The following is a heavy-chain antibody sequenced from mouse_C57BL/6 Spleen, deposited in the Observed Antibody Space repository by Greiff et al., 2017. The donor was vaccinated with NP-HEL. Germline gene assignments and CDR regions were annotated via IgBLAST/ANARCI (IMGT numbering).Heavy chain of an antibody. Sequence: EVQLQQSGPELVKPGASVKISCKASGYTFTDYYMNWVKQSHGKSLEWIGDINPNNGGTSYNQKFKGKATLTVDKSSSTAYMELRSLTSEDSAVYYCARESIYYGKGYWGQGTTLTVSS. V-gene: IGHV1-26*01. D-gene: IGHD2-1*01. CDR3: ARESIYYGKGY. CDR2: INPNNGGT. CDR1: GYTFTDYY. J-gene: IGHJ2*01.